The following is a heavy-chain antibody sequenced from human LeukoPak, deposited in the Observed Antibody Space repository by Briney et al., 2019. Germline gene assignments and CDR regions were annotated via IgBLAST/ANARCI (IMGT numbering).Heavy chain of an antibody. D-gene: IGHD6-13*01. J-gene: IGHJ4*02. V-gene: IGHV3-48*01. CDR1: GFTFSSYS. Sequence: PGGSLRLSCAASGFTFSSYSMNWVGQAPGKGLEWVSYISSSSSTIYYADSVKGRFTISRDNAKNSLYLQMNSLRAEDTAVYYCARDLAAAGGDYWGQGTLVTVSS. CDR2: ISSSSSTI. CDR3: ARDLAAAGGDY.